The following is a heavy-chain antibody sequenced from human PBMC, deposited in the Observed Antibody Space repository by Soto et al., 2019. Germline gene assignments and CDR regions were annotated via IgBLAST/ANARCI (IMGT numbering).Heavy chain of an antibody. CDR3: ARDYYGMDV. CDR2: TYQSGSA. CDR1: GGSIISGVYS. V-gene: IGHV4-30-2*06. J-gene: IGHJ6*02. Sequence: SEILSLTSTVSGGSIISGVYSLTWIRQSPGKGLEWIGYTYQSGSAYYNPSLKSRVTISVDRSKNQFSLNLTSVTAADTAVYYCARDYYGMDVWGQGTTVTVSS.